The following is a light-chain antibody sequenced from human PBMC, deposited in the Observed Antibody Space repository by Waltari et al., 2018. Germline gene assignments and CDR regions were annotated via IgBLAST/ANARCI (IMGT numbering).Light chain of an antibody. CDR2: DKN. CDR1: SLRSYY. J-gene: IGLJ2*01. CDR3: HSRDASGVAGS. V-gene: IGLV3-19*01. Sequence: SSELTQAPDVSVAMGQTVRINCQGDSLRSYYASWYQQRPGQAPILVVYDKNNRPSGVPDRFSGSSSHNTGSLTITGAQAEDEASYYCHSRDASGVAGSFGGGTKLTVL.